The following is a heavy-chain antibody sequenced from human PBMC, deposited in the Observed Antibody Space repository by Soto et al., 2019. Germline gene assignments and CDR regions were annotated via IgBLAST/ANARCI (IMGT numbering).Heavy chain of an antibody. CDR1: GFPFSTYW. Sequence: EVQLLGSGGGLVQPGGSLRLSCVGSGFPFSTYWMNWVRQAPGKGLEWVANINPDGNVGTYVESVRGRFTTSRDNAKKSLYLQMNSLRADDTAVYFCAGWGGHDYNYWGQGIMVTVSS. CDR3: AGWGGHDYNY. V-gene: IGHV3-7*03. CDR2: INPDGNVG. J-gene: IGHJ4*02. D-gene: IGHD4-4*01.